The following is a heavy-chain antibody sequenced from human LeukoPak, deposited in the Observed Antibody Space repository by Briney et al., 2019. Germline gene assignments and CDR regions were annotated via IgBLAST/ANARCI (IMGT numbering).Heavy chain of an antibody. Sequence: SETLSLTCTVSGGSISGYYWSWIRQPPGKGLEWIGSIYYSGSTNHNPSLKSRITISVDTSKNQFSLKVSSMTAADTAVYYCATYYYDGTAAFDIWGQGTMVTVSS. V-gene: IGHV4-59*08. CDR2: IYYSGST. J-gene: IGHJ3*02. D-gene: IGHD3-22*01. CDR3: ATYYYDGTAAFDI. CDR1: GGSISGYY.